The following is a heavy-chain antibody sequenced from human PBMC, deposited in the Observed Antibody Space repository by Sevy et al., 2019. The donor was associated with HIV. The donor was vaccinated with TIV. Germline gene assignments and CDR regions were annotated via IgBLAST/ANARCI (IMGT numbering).Heavy chain of an antibody. Sequence: ASVKVSCKASGGTFRSSAFSWVRQAPGQGLEWMGRIIPIFNATKYAQKFQGRVTITATADESTTTVYMELNSLRSEDMAVYYCVKEAGADILTGYWFDSWGQGTLVTVSS. V-gene: IGHV1-69*13. CDR1: GGTFRSSA. CDR2: IIPIFNAT. CDR3: VKEAGADILTGYWFDS. J-gene: IGHJ5*01. D-gene: IGHD3-9*01.